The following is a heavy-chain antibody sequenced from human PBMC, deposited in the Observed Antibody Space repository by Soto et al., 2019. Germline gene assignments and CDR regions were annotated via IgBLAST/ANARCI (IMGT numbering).Heavy chain of an antibody. CDR2: ISGSGGST. CDR1: GFTFSSYA. D-gene: IGHD2-15*01. V-gene: IGHV3-23*01. J-gene: IGHJ5*02. CDR3: VKTYRRYCSGGSCYPNWFDP. Sequence: EVQLLESGGGLVQPGGSLRLSCAASGFTFSSYAMSWVRQAPGKGLEWVSAISGSGGSTYYPDSVKGRFTISRDNSKNTRYRQMNSLRAEDTAVYYCVKTYRRYCSGGSCYPNWFDPWGQGTLVTVSS.